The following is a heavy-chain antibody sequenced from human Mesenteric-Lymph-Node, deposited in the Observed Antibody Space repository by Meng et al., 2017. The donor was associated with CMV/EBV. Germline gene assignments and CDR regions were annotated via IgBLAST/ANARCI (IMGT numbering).Heavy chain of an antibody. Sequence: GESLKISCAASGFTFISYAMHWVRQAPGKGLEWVAVISYDGSNKYYADSVRGRFTISRDNSKTTLYLQMNSLRAEDTAVYYCASDLQSETYYYYYGMDVWGQGTTVTVSS. CDR2: ISYDGSNK. D-gene: IGHD1-14*01. CDR3: ASDLQSETYYYYYGMDV. V-gene: IGHV3-30*04. J-gene: IGHJ6*02. CDR1: GFTFISYA.